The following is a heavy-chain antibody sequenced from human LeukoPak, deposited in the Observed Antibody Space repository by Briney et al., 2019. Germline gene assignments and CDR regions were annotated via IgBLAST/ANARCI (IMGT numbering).Heavy chain of an antibody. Sequence: GESLKISCRVSGYSFSSYWIGWVRQMPGKGLEWTGIIYPGDSDTGYSPSFQGQVTISVDKSISTAYLQWSSLKASDTAMYYCARRRNFDGSGNLGALFDSWGQGTLVTVSS. D-gene: IGHD3-22*01. V-gene: IGHV5-51*01. CDR2: IYPGDSDT. J-gene: IGHJ4*02. CDR1: GYSFSSYW. CDR3: ARRRNFDGSGNLGALFDS.